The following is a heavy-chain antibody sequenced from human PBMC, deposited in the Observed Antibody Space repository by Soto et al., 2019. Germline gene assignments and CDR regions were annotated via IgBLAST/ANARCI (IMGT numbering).Heavy chain of an antibody. CDR3: ARNAYGDAFDI. D-gene: IGHD3-10*01. CDR2: ISSSGSTI. CDR1: GFTFSSYE. Sequence: EVQLVESGGGLVQPGGSLRLSCAASGFTFSSYEMNWVRQAPGKGLEWVSYISSSGSTIYYADSVKGRFTISRDNAKNSLYLQMNSLRAEDTAVYYCARNAYGDAFDIWGQGTMVTVSS. V-gene: IGHV3-48*03. J-gene: IGHJ3*02.